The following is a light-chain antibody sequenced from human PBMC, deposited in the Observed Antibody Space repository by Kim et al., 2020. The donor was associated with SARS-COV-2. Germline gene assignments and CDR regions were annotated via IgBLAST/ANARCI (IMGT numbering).Light chain of an antibody. CDR1: SSNIESNT. Sequence: HRVTISCSGSSSNIESNTVNWYQQLPGTAPKLLIYSNNQRPSGVPDRFSRTKSGTSASLAISGLQSEDEADYYCAAWDDSLNGHYVFGTGTKVTVL. V-gene: IGLV1-44*01. J-gene: IGLJ1*01. CDR2: SNN. CDR3: AAWDDSLNGHYV.